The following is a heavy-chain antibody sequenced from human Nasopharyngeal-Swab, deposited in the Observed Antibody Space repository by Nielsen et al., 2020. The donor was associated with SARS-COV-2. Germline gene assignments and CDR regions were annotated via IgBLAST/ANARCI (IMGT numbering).Heavy chain of an antibody. Sequence: PGKGLEWIGYIYYSGSTYYNPSLKSRVTISVDTSKNQFSLKLSSVTAADTAVYYCARARTRTIFGVVGWFDPWGQGTLVTVSP. J-gene: IGHJ5*02. CDR2: IYYSGST. V-gene: IGHV4-31*02. CDR3: ARARTRTIFGVVGWFDP. D-gene: IGHD3-3*01.